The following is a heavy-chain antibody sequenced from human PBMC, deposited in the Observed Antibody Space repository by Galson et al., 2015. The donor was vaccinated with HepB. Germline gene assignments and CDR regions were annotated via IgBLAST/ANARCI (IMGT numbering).Heavy chain of an antibody. V-gene: IGHV4-34*01. CDR1: GGSFSGYY. J-gene: IGHJ3*02. CDR2: INHSGST. CDR3: ASLGAVAAFNDGPFDI. Sequence: SETLSLTCAVYGGSFSGYYWSWIRQPPGKGLEWIGEINHSGSTNYNPSLKSRVTISVDTSKNQFSLKLSSVTAADTAVYYCASLGAVAAFNDGPFDIWGQGTMVTVSS. D-gene: IGHD6-19*01.